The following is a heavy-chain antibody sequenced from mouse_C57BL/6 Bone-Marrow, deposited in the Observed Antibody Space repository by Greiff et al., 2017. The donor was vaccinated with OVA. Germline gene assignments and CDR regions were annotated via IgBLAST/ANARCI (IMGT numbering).Heavy chain of an antibody. V-gene: IGHV1-72*01. CDR2: IDPNSGGT. Sequence: VQLQQSGAELVKPGASVKLSCKASGYTFTSYWMHWVKQRPGRGLEWIGRIDPNSGGTKYNEKFKSKATLTVDKPSSTAYMQLSSLTSEDSAVYDCARGPPMYYYGSSYVRQYDAMDYWGQGTSVTVSS. CDR1: GYTFTSYW. D-gene: IGHD1-1*01. CDR3: ARGPPMYYYGSSYVRQYDAMDY. J-gene: IGHJ4*01.